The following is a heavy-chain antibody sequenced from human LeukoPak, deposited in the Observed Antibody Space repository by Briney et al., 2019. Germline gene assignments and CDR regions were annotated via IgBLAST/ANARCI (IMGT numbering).Heavy chain of an antibody. CDR2: ISSSSSYI. V-gene: IGHV3-21*01. CDR3: VRGLGIQLWPLVAFDI. J-gene: IGHJ3*02. CDR1: GFTFSSHS. D-gene: IGHD5-18*01. Sequence: GGSLRLSCGASGFTFSSHSMNWVRQAPGKGLEWVSYISSSSSYIYYADSVKGRFTISRDNANNSLYLQMNSLRAEDTAVYYYVRGLGIQLWPLVAFDIWGQGTMVTVSS.